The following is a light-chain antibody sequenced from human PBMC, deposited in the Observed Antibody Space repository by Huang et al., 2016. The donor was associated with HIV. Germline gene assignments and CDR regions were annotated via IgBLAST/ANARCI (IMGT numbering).Light chain of an antibody. CDR1: QIVSSH. CDR2: AAS. CDR3: QQYNDFRST. Sequence: ETVMTQSPVTLSVSPGGRASLSCRSSQIVSSHLAWYQQKPGQAPRHLIYAASTRATGVPARFSGSGAGTEFTLTISTLQSEDSAVYYCQQYNDFRSTFGPGTRVEIK. J-gene: IGKJ3*01. V-gene: IGKV3-15*01.